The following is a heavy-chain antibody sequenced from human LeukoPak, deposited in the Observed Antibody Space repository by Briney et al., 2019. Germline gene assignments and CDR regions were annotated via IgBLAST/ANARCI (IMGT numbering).Heavy chain of an antibody. CDR2: TSGDGITT. CDR1: GFTFHNYA. J-gene: IGHJ4*02. Sequence: GGSLRLSCAASGFTFHNYAIHWARQAPGKGLEWVSLTSGDGITTYFADSVKGRFTISRDDSKSSLFLQMNSLRTEDTALYYCARDHVYGGADYWGQGTLVTVSS. D-gene: IGHD5/OR15-5a*01. CDR3: ARDHVYGGADY. V-gene: IGHV3-43*02.